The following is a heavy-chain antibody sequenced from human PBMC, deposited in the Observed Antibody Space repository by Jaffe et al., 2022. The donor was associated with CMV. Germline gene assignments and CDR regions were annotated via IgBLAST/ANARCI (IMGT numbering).Heavy chain of an antibody. J-gene: IGHJ4*02. CDR1: GGSISSYY. D-gene: IGHD2-2*02. Sequence: QVQLQESGPGLVKPSETLSLTCTVSGGSISSYYWSWIRQPPGKGLEWIGYIYYSGSTNYNPSLKSRVTISVDTSKNQFSLKLSSVTAADTAVYYCARSSYQLLYSPIGYWGQGTLVTVSS. V-gene: IGHV4-59*01. CDR3: ARSSYQLLYSPIGY. CDR2: IYYSGST.